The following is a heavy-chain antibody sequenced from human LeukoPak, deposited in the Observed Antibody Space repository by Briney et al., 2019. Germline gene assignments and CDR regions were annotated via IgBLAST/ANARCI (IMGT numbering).Heavy chain of an antibody. V-gene: IGHV4-59*01. CDR3: ARVSGYDILTGYYYNWFDP. J-gene: IGHJ5*02. Sequence: SETLSLTCTVSGGSISSYYWSWIRQPPGKGLEWIGYIYYSGSTNYNPSLKSRVTISVDTSKNQFSLKLSSVTAADTAVYYCARVSGYDILTGYYYNWFDPWGQGTLVTVSS. D-gene: IGHD3-9*01. CDR1: GGSISSYY. CDR2: IYYSGST.